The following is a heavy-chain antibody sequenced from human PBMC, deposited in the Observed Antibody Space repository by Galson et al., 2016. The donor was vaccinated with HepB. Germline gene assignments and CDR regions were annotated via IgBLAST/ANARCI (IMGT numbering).Heavy chain of an antibody. Sequence: CKASGYTFTSYQMHWVRQAPGQGLEWMGIINPNADSTTYAQKFQGRVTMTRDTSTSTVYMELSSLRSEDTAVYYCAREGGYYSFYYYGMDVWGQGTTVTVSS. D-gene: IGHD3-3*01. V-gene: IGHV1-46*01. CDR1: GYTFTSYQ. CDR3: AREGGYYSFYYYGMDV. J-gene: IGHJ6*02. CDR2: INPNADST.